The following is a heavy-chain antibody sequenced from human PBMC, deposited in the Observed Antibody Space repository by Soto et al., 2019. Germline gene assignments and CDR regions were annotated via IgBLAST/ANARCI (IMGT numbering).Heavy chain of an antibody. CDR3: ANGGIALTALDY. Sequence: EVQLLESGGGLVHPGGSLRLSCVASGFTFSTYGLSLVRQAPGKGLEWVSSLSTSGGSTYYADSMKGRFTISRDISGNTLDLQMNSLRAEDTAVYYCANGGIALTALDYWGQGTLVTVSS. D-gene: IGHD6-13*01. V-gene: IGHV3-23*01. CDR2: LSTSGGST. CDR1: GFTFSTYG. J-gene: IGHJ4*02.